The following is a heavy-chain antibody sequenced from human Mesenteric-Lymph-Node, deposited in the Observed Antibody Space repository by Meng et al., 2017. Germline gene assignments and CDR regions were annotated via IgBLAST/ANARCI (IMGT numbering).Heavy chain of an antibody. CDR2: IIPIFGTA. D-gene: IGHD3-10*01. Sequence: SVKVSCKASGGTFSSYAISWVRQAPGQGLEWMGGIIPIFGTANYAQKFQGRVTITTDESTSTAYMELSSLRSEDTAVYYCARGAKYYYGSGPPQVFDPWGQGTLVTVSS. J-gene: IGHJ5*02. CDR3: ARGAKYYYGSGPPQVFDP. V-gene: IGHV1-69*05. CDR1: GGTFSSYA.